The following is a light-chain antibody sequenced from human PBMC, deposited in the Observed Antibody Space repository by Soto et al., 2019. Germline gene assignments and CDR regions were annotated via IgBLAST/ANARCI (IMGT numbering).Light chain of an antibody. CDR1: QSVSDW. CDR2: KAS. CDR3: QQYNRFPIT. J-gene: IGKJ5*01. V-gene: IGKV1-5*03. Sequence: DVQKTQSPSTLSASVGDRVTISCRASQSVSDWLAWYQQKPGKAPKLLMHKASTLEKGVPLRFSGSGSGTEFTLTISSLQPDDFATYYCQQYNRFPITFGQGTRLEIK.